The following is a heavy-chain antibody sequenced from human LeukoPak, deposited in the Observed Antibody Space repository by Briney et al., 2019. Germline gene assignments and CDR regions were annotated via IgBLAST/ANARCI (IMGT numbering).Heavy chain of an antibody. D-gene: IGHD3-9*01. CDR2: IIPILGIA. V-gene: IGHV1-69*04. CDR3: ARFPYFDWLLFPEYFQH. CDR1: GGTFSSYA. Sequence: GASVKVSCKASGGTFSSYAISWVRQAPGQGLEWMGRIIPILGIANHAQKFQGRVTITADKSTSTAYMELSSLRSEDTAVYYCARFPYFDWLLFPEYFQHWGQGTLVTVSS. J-gene: IGHJ1*01.